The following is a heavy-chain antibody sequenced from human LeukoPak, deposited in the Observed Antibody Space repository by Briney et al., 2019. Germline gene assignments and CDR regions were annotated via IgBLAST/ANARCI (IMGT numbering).Heavy chain of an antibody. CDR1: GFTFSSYG. CDR2: ISGSGGST. J-gene: IGHJ4*02. Sequence: PGGSLRLSCAASGFTFSSYGMSWVRQAPGKGLEWVSAISGSGGSTYYADSVKGRFTISRDNSKNTLYLQMNSLRAEDTAVYYCPKEEHNWNDEPIYYFDYWGQGTLVTVSS. D-gene: IGHD1-1*01. V-gene: IGHV3-23*01. CDR3: PKEEHNWNDEPIYYFDY.